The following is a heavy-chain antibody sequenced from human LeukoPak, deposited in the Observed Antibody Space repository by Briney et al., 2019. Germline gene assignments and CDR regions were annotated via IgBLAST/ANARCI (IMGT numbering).Heavy chain of an antibody. CDR2: INPNSGGT. D-gene: IGHD6-13*01. Sequence: GASVKVSCKASGYTFTGYYMHWVRQAPGQGLEWMGWINPNSGGTNYAQKFQGRVTMTRDTSISTAYMELSRLRSDDAAVYYCARVIAAAGPGGYWGQGTLVTVSS. CDR1: GYTFTGYY. V-gene: IGHV1-2*02. CDR3: ARVIAAAGPGGY. J-gene: IGHJ4*02.